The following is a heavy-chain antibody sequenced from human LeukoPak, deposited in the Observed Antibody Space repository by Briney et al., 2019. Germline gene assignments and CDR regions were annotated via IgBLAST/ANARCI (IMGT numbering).Heavy chain of an antibody. CDR2: ISSDGYRT. J-gene: IGHJ4*02. CDR1: GFTFRSYA. D-gene: IGHD3-10*01. V-gene: IGHV3-30*18. CDR3: AKGLGTGSVLARPLHY. Sequence: GGSLRLSCAASGFTFRSYAMSWVRQAPDKGLQWVGVISSDGYRTDYPDSVRGRFTISRDNFKNTVDLQMISVTAEDTAMYFCAKGLGTGSVLARPLHYWGQGTLVTVST.